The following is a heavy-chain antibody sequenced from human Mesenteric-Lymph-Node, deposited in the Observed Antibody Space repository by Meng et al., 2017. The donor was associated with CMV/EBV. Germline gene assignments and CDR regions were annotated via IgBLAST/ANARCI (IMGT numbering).Heavy chain of an antibody. J-gene: IGHJ6*02. CDR2: ISDDGSSK. V-gene: IGHV3-30*04. Sequence: GESLKISCAASGFPFSSYAMHWVRQAPGEGLEWVTVISDDGSSKYYTDSVKGRFSVSRDNSRNTLYLQMNSLRAEDTAVYYCARDPPRYGMDVWGQGTTVTVSS. CDR3: ARDPPRYGMDV. CDR1: GFPFSSYA.